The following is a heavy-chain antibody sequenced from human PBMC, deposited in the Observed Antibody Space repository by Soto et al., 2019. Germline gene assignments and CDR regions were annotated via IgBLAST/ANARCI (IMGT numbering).Heavy chain of an antibody. J-gene: IGHJ4*02. V-gene: IGHV4-31*03. CDR1: GGSISSGGYY. CDR3: ARGQEYYDILTGYYSPYYFDY. Sequence: SETLSLTCTVSGGSISSGGYYWSWIRQHPGKGLEWIGYIYYSGSTYYNPSLKSRVTISVDTSKNQFSLKLSSVTAADTAVYYCARGQEYYDILTGYYSPYYFDYWGQGTLVTVSS. D-gene: IGHD3-9*01. CDR2: IYYSGST.